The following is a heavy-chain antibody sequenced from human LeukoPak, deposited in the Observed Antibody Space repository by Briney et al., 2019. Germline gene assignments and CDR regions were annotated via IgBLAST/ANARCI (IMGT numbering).Heavy chain of an antibody. V-gene: IGHV3-30*18. CDR3: AKDSTPLVVVPAATEYFQH. CDR2: ISYDGSNK. Sequence: EGSLRLSCAASGFTFSSYGMHWVRQAPGKGLEWVAVISYDGSNKYYADSVKGRFTISRDNSKNTLYLQMNSLRAEDTAVYYCAKDSTPLVVVPAATEYFQHWGQDTLVTVSS. J-gene: IGHJ1*01. D-gene: IGHD2-2*01. CDR1: GFTFSSYG.